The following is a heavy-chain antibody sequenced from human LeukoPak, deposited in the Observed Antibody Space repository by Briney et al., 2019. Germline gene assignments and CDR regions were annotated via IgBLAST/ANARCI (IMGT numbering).Heavy chain of an antibody. V-gene: IGHV1-8*03. CDR2: MNPNSGNT. J-gene: IGHJ5*02. Sequence: ASVKVSCKASGYTFTSYDINWVRQATGQGLEWMGWMNPNSGNTGYAQKFQGRVTITGNTSISTAYMELSSLRSEDTAVYYCARGREVPAGNWFDPWGQGTLVTVSS. D-gene: IGHD2-2*01. CDR1: GYTFTSYD. CDR3: ARGREVPAGNWFDP.